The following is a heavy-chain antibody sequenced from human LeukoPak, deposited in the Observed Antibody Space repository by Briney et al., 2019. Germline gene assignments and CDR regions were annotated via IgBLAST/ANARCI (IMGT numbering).Heavy chain of an antibody. CDR3: ARPRLEYCSGGSCFDAFDI. J-gene: IGHJ3*02. V-gene: IGHV3-23*01. D-gene: IGHD2-15*01. CDR1: GFTFSSYA. CDR2: ISGSGSTT. Sequence: GGSLRLSCAASGFTFSSYAMNWDRQAPGKGLEWVSAISGSGSTTYYADSVKGRFTISRDNSKNTLFLQMNSLTAEDTAIYSCARPRLEYCSGGSCFDAFDIWGQGTMVTVSS.